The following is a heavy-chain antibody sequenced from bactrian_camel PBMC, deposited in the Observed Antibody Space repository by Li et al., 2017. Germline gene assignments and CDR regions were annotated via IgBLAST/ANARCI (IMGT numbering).Heavy chain of an antibody. V-gene: IGHV3S55*01. CDR2: IRSGGIT. D-gene: IGHD3*01. Sequence: HVQLVESGGGSVQAGGSLRLSCAVSGYTSCNVMNWWRQAPGKEREFVSGIRSGGITSYTDSVKGRFSISLDKSKNTLYLQMNSLKTEDTAVYYCAIDASGQGRGQGTQVTVS. J-gene: IGHJ4*01. CDR1: GYTSCNV.